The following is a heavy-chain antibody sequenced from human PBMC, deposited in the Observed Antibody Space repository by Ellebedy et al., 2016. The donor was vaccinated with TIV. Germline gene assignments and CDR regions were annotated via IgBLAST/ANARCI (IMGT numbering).Heavy chain of an antibody. D-gene: IGHD3-10*01. CDR1: GYTFSNYY. CDR3: ARLQVRGVNMGAAHFYGMDV. Sequence: ASVKVSXXASGYTFSNYYMHWVRQSPGQGLEWMGVINPSGGSTSYAEKFQDRVTMTRDMSTSTVYMDLSSLRSDDTALYCCARLQVRGVNMGAAHFYGMDVWGQGTTVTVSS. CDR2: INPSGGST. J-gene: IGHJ6*02. V-gene: IGHV1-46*01.